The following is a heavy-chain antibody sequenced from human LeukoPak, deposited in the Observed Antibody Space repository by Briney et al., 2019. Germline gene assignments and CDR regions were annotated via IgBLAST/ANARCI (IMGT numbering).Heavy chain of an antibody. Sequence: SETLSLTCTVSGGSISSGDYYWSWIRQPPGKGLEWIGYIYYSGSTYYNPSLKSRVTISVDTSKNQFSLKLSSVTAADTAVYYCAREGRFLEWSPRDYWGQGTLVTVSS. CDR2: IYYSGST. V-gene: IGHV4-30-4*08. J-gene: IGHJ4*02. CDR1: GGSISSGDYY. D-gene: IGHD3-3*01. CDR3: AREGRFLEWSPRDY.